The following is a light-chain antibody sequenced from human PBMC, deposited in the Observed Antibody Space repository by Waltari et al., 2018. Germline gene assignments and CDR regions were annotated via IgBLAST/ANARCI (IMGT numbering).Light chain of an antibody. CDR1: GSNLGAGYD. CDR2: GIN. CDR3: QSYDTSLSVV. V-gene: IGLV1-40*01. Sequence: QSVLTQPPSVSGAPGQRVTISCTGSGSNLGAGYDVHWYQQIPGKAPKLLIYGINKRPSGFPARFSGSQSGTSASLAITVLQADDEADYYCQSYDTSLSVVFGGGTKLTVL. J-gene: IGLJ2*01.